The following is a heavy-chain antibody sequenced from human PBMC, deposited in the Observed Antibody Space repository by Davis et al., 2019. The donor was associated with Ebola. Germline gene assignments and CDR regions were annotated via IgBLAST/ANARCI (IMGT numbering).Heavy chain of an antibody. CDR2: IIPIFGTA. Sequence: AASVKVSCKASGGTFSSYAISWVRQAPGQGLEWMGGIIPIFGTANYAQKFQGRVTITADKSTSTAYMELSSLRSDDTAVYYCARDSRPTYYYDSSGKTQVDYWGQGTLVTVSS. J-gene: IGHJ4*02. D-gene: IGHD3-22*01. CDR1: GGTFSSYA. CDR3: ARDSRPTYYYDSSGKTQVDY. V-gene: IGHV1-69*06.